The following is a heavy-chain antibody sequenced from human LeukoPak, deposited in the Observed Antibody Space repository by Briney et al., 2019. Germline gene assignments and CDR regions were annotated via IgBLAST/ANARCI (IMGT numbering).Heavy chain of an antibody. Sequence: PSETLSLACAVYGGSFSAYYWSWIRQPPGGGLEWIGEINHSGNTNYNPSLKSRVTISVDTSKNQFSLKLSSVTAADTAVYYCATRGNYYDSSAGSVAFDIWGQGTMVTVSS. CDR3: ATRGNYYDSSAGSVAFDI. V-gene: IGHV4-34*01. CDR2: INHSGNT. J-gene: IGHJ3*02. D-gene: IGHD3-22*01. CDR1: GGSFSAYY.